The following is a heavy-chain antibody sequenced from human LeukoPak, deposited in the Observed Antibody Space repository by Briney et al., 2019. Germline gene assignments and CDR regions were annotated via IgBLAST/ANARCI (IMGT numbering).Heavy chain of an antibody. Sequence: PSQTLSLTCAVSGGSISSGGYSWSWIRQPPGKGLEWIGYIYYSGSTYYNPSLKSRVTISVDTSKNQFSLKLSSVTAADTAVYYCARVPSGYVDYWGQGTLVTVSS. CDR1: GGSISSGGYS. CDR3: ARVPSGYVDY. V-gene: IGHV4-30-4*07. CDR2: IYYSGST. D-gene: IGHD2-2*01. J-gene: IGHJ4*02.